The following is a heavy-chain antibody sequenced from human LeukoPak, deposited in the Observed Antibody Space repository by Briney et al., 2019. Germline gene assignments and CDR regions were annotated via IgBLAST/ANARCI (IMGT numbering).Heavy chain of an antibody. CDR2: IYLGDSDT. D-gene: IGHD6-19*01. V-gene: IGHV5-51*01. CDR1: GYSFTTYW. Sequence: GESLKISCKGSGYSFTTYWIGWVRQMPGKGLEWMGIIYLGDSDTRYSPSFQGQVTISADKSISTAYLQWSSLKASDTAMYYCARAGYSSGWYSNKGNWFDPWGQGTLVTVSS. CDR3: ARAGYSSGWYSNKGNWFDP. J-gene: IGHJ5*02.